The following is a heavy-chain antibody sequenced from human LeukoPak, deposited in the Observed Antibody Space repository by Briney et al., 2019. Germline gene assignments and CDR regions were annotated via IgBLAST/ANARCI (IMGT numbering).Heavy chain of an antibody. Sequence: SETLSLTCAVYGGSFSGHYWTWIRQPPGKGLEWIGEINHSGSTSYNPSLKSRVTISVDSSKNQFSLKLTFVTAADTAVYYCARGSQYYYESGGYYSHDYWGQGTLVTVSS. D-gene: IGHD3-22*01. CDR1: GGSFSGHY. V-gene: IGHV4-34*01. CDR2: INHSGST. J-gene: IGHJ4*02. CDR3: ARGSQYYYESGGYYSHDY.